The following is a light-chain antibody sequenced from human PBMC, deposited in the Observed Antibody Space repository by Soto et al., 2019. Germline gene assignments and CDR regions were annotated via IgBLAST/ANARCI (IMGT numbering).Light chain of an antibody. CDR3: SSYAGINNPVV. CDR1: SSDVGGYDY. Sequence: QSVLTQPPSASGSPGQSVTISCTGTSSDVGGYDYVSWYQQHPGKAPKFLIYEVSKRPSGVPGRFSGSKSGNTASLTVSGLQAEDEADYYCSSYAGINNPVVFGGGTKVTVL. V-gene: IGLV2-8*01. CDR2: EVS. J-gene: IGLJ2*01.